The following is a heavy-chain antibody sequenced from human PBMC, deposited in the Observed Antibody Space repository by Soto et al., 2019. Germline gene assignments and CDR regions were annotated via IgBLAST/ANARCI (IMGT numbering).Heavy chain of an antibody. J-gene: IGHJ6*02. CDR3: ARAEDTAMVYYYGMDV. Sequence: SETLCLTCTVSGGSISSYYWSWIRQPPGKGLEWIGYIYYSGSTNYNPSLKSRVTISVDTSKNQFSLKLSSVTAADTAVYYCARAEDTAMVYYYGMDVWGQGTTVT. D-gene: IGHD5-18*01. CDR2: IYYSGST. CDR1: GGSISSYY. V-gene: IGHV4-59*01.